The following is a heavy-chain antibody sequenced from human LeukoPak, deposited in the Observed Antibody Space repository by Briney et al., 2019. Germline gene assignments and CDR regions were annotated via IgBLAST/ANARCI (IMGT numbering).Heavy chain of an antibody. CDR2: ISSSSSTI. V-gene: IGHV3-48*04. J-gene: IGHJ4*02. CDR1: GFTFSSYS. Sequence: GGSLRLSCAASGFTFSSYSMNWVRQAPGKGLEWVSYISSSSSTIYYADSVKGRFTISRDNAKNSLYLQMNSLRAEDTAVYYCARDTYYYDSSGYYSTGFDYWGQGTLVTVSS. D-gene: IGHD3-22*01. CDR3: ARDTYYYDSSGYYSTGFDY.